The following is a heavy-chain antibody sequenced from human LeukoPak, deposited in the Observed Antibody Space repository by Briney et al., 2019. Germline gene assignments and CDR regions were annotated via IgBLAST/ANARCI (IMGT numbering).Heavy chain of an antibody. J-gene: IGHJ4*02. CDR1: SYTFSSSG. Sequence: SVKVSCKASSYTFSSSGISWVRQAPGQGLEWMGRIIPILGIANYAQKFQGRVTITADKSTSTAYMELSSLRSEDTAVYYCAQVLLVVTAEHSWGQGTLVTVSS. CDR2: IIPILGIA. D-gene: IGHD2-21*02. CDR3: AQVLLVVTAEHS. V-gene: IGHV1-69*04.